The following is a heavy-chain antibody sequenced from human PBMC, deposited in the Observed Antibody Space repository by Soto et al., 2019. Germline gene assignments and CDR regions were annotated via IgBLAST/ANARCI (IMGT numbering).Heavy chain of an antibody. CDR1: GFTFSSYG. V-gene: IGHV3-30*03. CDR3: ARVLLWFEELFGTPDY. CDR2: ISYDGSNK. Sequence: QVQLVESGGGVVQPGRSLRLSCAASGFTFSSYGMHWVRQAPGKGLEWVAVISYDGSNKYYADSVKGRFTISRDNSKNTLYLQMNSLRAEDTAVYYCARVLLWFEELFGTPDYWGQGTMVTVST. D-gene: IGHD3-10*01. J-gene: IGHJ4*02.